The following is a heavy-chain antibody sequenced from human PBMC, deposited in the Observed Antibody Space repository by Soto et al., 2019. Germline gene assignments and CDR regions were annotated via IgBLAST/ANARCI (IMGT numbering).Heavy chain of an antibody. V-gene: IGHV4-34*01. CDR1: GGSFSGYY. D-gene: IGHD6-6*01. CDR3: ARGGGYSSSPPFDY. J-gene: IGHJ4*02. Sequence: QVQLQQWGAGLLKPSETLSLTCAVYGGSFSGYYWSWIRQPPGQGLEWIGEINHSGSTTYNPAPKSRGTISVDTSKNQVSLKLSSVTAADTAVYYCARGGGYSSSPPFDYWGQGTMVTVSS. CDR2: INHSGST.